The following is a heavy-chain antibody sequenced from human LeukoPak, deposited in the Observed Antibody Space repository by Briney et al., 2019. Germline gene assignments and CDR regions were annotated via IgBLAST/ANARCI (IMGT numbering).Heavy chain of an antibody. D-gene: IGHD2-21*01. CDR3: ARDPGYSYAFDI. CDR2: INPSSGGT. J-gene: IGHJ3*02. Sequence: GASVKVSCKASGYTFTAHYMHWVRQAPGQGLEWMGRINPSSGGTEYGQRFQGRVTLTRDTSSSTANMELRRLRSDDTAVYYCARDPGYSYAFDILRQGTVVIVSS. V-gene: IGHV1-2*06. CDR1: GYTFTAHY.